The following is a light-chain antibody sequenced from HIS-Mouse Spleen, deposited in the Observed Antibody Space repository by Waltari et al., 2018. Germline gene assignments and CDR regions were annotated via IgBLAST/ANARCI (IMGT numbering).Light chain of an antibody. V-gene: IGLV2-23*01. CDR1: SSDVGTYNL. J-gene: IGLJ3*02. CDR3: CSYAGSSTWV. Sequence: QSALTQPASVLGSPGQAITISCPGTSSDVGTYNLVPWYQQHPGKAPKLMIYEGSKRPSGVSNRFSGSKSGNTASLTISGLQAEDEADYYCCSYAGSSTWVFGGGTKLTVL. CDR2: EGS.